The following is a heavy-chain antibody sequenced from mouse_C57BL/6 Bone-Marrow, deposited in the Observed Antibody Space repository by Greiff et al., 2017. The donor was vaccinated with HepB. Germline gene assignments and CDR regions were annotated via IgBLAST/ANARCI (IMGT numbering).Heavy chain of an antibody. V-gene: IGHV1-78*01. CDR1: GYTFTDHT. D-gene: IGHD1-1*01. CDR2: IYPRDGST. CDR3: ARRVDYYAMDY. J-gene: IGHJ4*01. Sequence: VKLQESDAELVKPGASVKISCKVSGYTFTDHTIHWMKQRPEQGLEWIGYIYPRDGSTKYNEKFKGKATLTADKSSSTAYMQLNSLTTEDSAVYCCARRVDYYAMDYWGQGTSVTVSS.